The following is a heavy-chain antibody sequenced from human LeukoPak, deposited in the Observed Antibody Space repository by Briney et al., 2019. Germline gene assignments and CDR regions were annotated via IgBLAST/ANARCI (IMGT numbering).Heavy chain of an antibody. J-gene: IGHJ4*02. D-gene: IGHD4-23*01. CDR3: ARLGTAGGLFDY. CDR1: GGSISSGGYY. CDR2: IYYSGST. V-gene: IGHV4-31*03. Sequence: PSETLSLTCTVSGGSISSGGYYWSWIRQHPGKGLEWIGYIYYSGSTYYNPSLKSRVTISVDTSKNQFSLKLSSVTAADTAVYYCARLGTAGGLFDYWGQGTLVTVSS.